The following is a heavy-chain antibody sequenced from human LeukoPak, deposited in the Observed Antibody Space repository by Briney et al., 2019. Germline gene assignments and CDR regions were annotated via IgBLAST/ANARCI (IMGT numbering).Heavy chain of an antibody. D-gene: IGHD3-22*01. Sequence: GGSLRLSCAGSGFTFSSYEMNWVRQAPGKGLEWVSYISSSGSTIYYADSVKGRFTISRDNAKYSLYLQMNSLRAEDTAVYYCARFYYYDSTAFDIWGQGTIVTVSS. V-gene: IGHV3-48*03. CDR1: GFTFSSYE. J-gene: IGHJ3*02. CDR2: ISSSGSTI. CDR3: ARFYYYDSTAFDI.